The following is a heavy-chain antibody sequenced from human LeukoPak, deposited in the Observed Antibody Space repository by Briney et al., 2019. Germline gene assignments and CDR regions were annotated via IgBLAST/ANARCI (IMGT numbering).Heavy chain of an antibody. CDR3: ASRPRGSTLID. V-gene: IGHV4-39*01. J-gene: IGHJ4*02. CDR2: IYYTGST. D-gene: IGHD2-21*01. CDR1: GDSISSSLYY. Sequence: PSETLSLTCTVSGDSISSSLYYWSWIRQPPGKGLEWIGSIYYTGSTYYNPSLKSRVTISVDTSKNQFSLKLSSVTAADTAVYYCASRPRGSTLIDWGQGTLVTVSS.